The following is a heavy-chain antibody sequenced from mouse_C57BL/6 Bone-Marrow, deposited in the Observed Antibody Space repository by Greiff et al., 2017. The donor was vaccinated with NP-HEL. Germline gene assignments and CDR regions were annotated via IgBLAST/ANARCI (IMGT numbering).Heavy chain of an antibody. Sequence: VHLVESGAELVKPGASVKVSCKASGYTFTSYWMHWVKQRPGQGLEWIGRIHPSDSDTNYNQKFKGKATLTVDKSSSTAYMQLSSLTSEDSAVYYCAIFITTVVGGYYYAMDYWGQGTSVTVSS. CDR2: IHPSDSDT. V-gene: IGHV1-74*01. CDR1: GYTFTSYW. J-gene: IGHJ4*01. D-gene: IGHD1-1*01. CDR3: AIFITTVVGGYYYAMDY.